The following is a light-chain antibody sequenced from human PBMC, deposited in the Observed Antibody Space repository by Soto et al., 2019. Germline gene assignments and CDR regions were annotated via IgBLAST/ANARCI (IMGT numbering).Light chain of an antibody. V-gene: IGLV1-51*01. CDR3: GTWDSSLSAGV. CDR1: SSNIGNKY. J-gene: IGLJ2*01. Sequence: QSVLTQPPSVSAAPGQKVTISCSGSSSNIGNKYVSWYQQLPGTAPKLIIYDNNKRPSGIPDRFSGSKSGTSATLGITGLQTGDEADYYCGTWDSSLSAGVFGGGTKLTVL. CDR2: DNN.